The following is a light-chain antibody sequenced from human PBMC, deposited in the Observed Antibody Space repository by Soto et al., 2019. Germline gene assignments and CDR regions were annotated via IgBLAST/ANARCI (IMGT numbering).Light chain of an antibody. CDR2: WAS. CDR1: HSVLHNNKNY. V-gene: IGKV4-1*01. CDR3: QQYYSTPLD. J-gene: IGKJ4*01. Sequence: IVMTQSPDSLAVSLGERATINCKSSHSVLHNNKNYFAWYQQKPGQPPKVLIYWASTRESGVPDRFSGSGSGTDFPLTISSLQAEDVAVYYCQQYYSTPLDFGGGTKVEIK.